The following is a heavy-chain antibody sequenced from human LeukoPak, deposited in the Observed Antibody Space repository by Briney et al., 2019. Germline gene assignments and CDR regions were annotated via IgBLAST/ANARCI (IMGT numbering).Heavy chain of an antibody. D-gene: IGHD3-16*01. CDR1: GFTFSSYA. CDR3: ARGNMITFGGNNY. Sequence: GGSLRLSCAASGFTFSSYAMHWVRQAPGKGLEWVAVISYDGSNKYYADSVKGRFTISRDNAKNSLYLQMNSLRAEDTAVYYCARGNMITFGGNNYWGQGTLVTVSS. CDR2: ISYDGSNK. J-gene: IGHJ4*02. V-gene: IGHV3-30*04.